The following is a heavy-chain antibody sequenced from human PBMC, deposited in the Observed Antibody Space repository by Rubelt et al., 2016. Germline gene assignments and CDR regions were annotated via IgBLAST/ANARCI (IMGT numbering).Heavy chain of an antibody. CDR2: IYSTSST. Sequence: EVQLVESGGGLVQPGASLRLSCAASGLTVSSNYMSWIRQAPGKGLEWVSSIYSTSSTYYVDYVTGRFTISRDNSQKTLYLQMNGLRAEDTAVYYCARGPNGDGWLSFDYWGQGTLVTVSS. V-gene: IGHV3-66*01. CDR1: GLTVSSNY. D-gene: IGHD6-19*01. CDR3: ARGPNGDGWLSFDY. J-gene: IGHJ4*02.